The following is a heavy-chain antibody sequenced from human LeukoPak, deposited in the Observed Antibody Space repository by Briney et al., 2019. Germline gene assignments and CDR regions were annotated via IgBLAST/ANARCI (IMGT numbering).Heavy chain of an antibody. CDR3: ARVSGSTYYYGSGSYRKYYSDY. CDR1: GGSISSSNW. J-gene: IGHJ4*02. Sequence: PSETLSLTCAVSGGSISSSNWWSWVRQPPGKGLEWIGEIYHSGSTNYNPSLKSRVTISVDKSKNQFSLKLSSVTAADTAVYYCARVSGSTYYYGSGSYRKYYSDYWGQGTLVTVSS. V-gene: IGHV4-4*02. D-gene: IGHD3-10*01. CDR2: IYHSGST.